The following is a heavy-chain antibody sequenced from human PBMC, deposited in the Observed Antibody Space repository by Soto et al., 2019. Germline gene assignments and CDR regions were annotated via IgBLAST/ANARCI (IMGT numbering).Heavy chain of an antibody. J-gene: IGHJ4*02. CDR3: ARGFGSSWYYFDY. Sequence: QVHLQESGPGLVKPSETLSLTCTVSGGSISSYYWTWIRQPAGKGLEWIGRIYTGGGTNFNPSLKSRVTMSVDTSKNQFSLKLRSVTAADTAVYYCARGFGSSWYYFDYWGQGTPVTVSS. CDR2: IYTGGGT. CDR1: GGSISSYY. V-gene: IGHV4-4*07. D-gene: IGHD6-13*01.